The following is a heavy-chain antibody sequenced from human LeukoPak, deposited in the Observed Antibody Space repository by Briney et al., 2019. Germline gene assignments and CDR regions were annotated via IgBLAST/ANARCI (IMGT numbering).Heavy chain of an antibody. D-gene: IGHD3-10*01. CDR3: ARDAWISGRPPDY. J-gene: IGHJ4*02. CDR1: GFTFSTYA. V-gene: IGHV3-23*01. CDR2: ASGRGDTT. Sequence: PGGSLRLSCTASGFTFSTYAMSWVRQAPGKGLEWVSAASGRGDTTYYADSVKGRFTVSRDVSKNTLYLQMNSLRTEDTAVYYCARDAWISGRPPDYWGQGTLVSVSS.